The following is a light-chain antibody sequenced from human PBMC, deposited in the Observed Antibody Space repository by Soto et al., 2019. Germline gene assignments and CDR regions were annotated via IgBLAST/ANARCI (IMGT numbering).Light chain of an antibody. CDR1: ESLTNN. CDR3: QQYCSSGT. V-gene: IGKV3-20*01. CDR2: GAS. Sequence: EMVMTPSPASLSVSQGERATLSCRATESLTNNLAWYQQRPGQAPRLLIFGASNRATGIPDRFSGSGSGTDFTLTISRLEPEDFAVYYCQQYCSSGTFGQGTKVDIK. J-gene: IGKJ1*01.